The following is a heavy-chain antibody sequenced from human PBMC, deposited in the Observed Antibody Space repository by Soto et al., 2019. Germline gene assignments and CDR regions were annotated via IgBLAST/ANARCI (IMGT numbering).Heavy chain of an antibody. J-gene: IGHJ3*02. Sequence: SVKVSGKASGGTFSSYAISCVRQAPGQGLEWMGGIIPIFGTANYAQKFQGRVTITADESTSTAYMELSSLRSEDAAVYYCARGRVVRGVMKDAFDIWGQGTMVTVSS. CDR3: ARGRVVRGVMKDAFDI. V-gene: IGHV1-69*13. CDR1: GGTFSSYA. CDR2: IIPIFGTA. D-gene: IGHD3-10*01.